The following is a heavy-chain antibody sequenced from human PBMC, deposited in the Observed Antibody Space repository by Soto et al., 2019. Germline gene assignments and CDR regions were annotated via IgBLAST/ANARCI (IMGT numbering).Heavy chain of an antibody. V-gene: IGHV1-46*01. CDR3: ARDRGIQLWLGVYYYYGMDV. D-gene: IGHD5-18*01. CDR1: GYTSTSYG. J-gene: IGHJ6*02. CDR2: INPSNGST. Sequence: ASVKVSCKASGYTSTSYGISWVRQAPGQGLEWMGRINPSNGSTSYAQKFQGRVTMTRDTSTSTVYMELSSLRSEDTAVYYCARDRGIQLWLGVYYYYGMDVWGQGTTVTVSS.